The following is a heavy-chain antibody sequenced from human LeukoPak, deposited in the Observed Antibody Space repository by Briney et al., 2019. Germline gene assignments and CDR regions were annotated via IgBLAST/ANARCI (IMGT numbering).Heavy chain of an antibody. CDR3: ARVAHYDFWSGYYQVYYYYYYMHV. V-gene: IGHV1-2*06. CDR2: ISPNSGGT. CDR1: GYTFTGYY. D-gene: IGHD3-3*01. J-gene: IGHJ6*03. Sequence: ASVKVSCKASGYTFTGYYMNWVRQAPGQGLEWMGRISPNSGGTNYAQKFQGRVTMTTDTSTSTAYTELNTRRSDDAAVYYCARVAHYDFWSGYYQVYYYYYYMHVWGKGTTVTVSS.